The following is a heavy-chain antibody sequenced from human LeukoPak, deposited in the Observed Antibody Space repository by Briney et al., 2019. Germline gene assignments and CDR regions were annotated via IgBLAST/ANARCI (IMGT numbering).Heavy chain of an antibody. CDR2: ISGSGGST. V-gene: IGHV3-23*01. Sequence: GGSLRLSCAASGFTFSSYAMSWARQAPGKGLEWVSAISGSGGSTYYADSVKGRFTISRDNSKNTLYLQMNSLRAEDTAVYYCAPRSSYSSGPPLLNWGQGTLVTVSS. D-gene: IGHD6-19*01. CDR3: APRSSYSSGPPLLN. CDR1: GFTFSSYA. J-gene: IGHJ4*02.